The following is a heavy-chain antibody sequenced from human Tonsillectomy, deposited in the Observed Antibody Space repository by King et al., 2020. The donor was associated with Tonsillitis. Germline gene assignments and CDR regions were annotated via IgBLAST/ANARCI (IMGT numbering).Heavy chain of an antibody. J-gene: IGHJ4*02. Sequence: VQLVESGGGLVQPGESLRLSCAASGFTFSSYGMYWVRQAPGKGLEWVSVIYSGGSTTHYADSVKGRFTISRDLSNNTLYLLMNSLRAEDTAVYYCAKAACPKSGVHGFDDWGQGTLVTVSS. CDR2: IYSGGSTT. CDR1: GFTFSSYG. D-gene: IGHD3-10*01. V-gene: IGHV3-23*03. CDR3: AKAACPKSGVHGFDD.